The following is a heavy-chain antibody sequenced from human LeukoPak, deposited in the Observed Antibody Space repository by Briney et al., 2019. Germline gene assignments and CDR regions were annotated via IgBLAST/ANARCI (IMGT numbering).Heavy chain of an antibody. D-gene: IGHD3-10*01. J-gene: IGHJ6*03. CDR2: IHYNGNT. Sequence: SETLSLTCSVSGDSISSYYWTWIRQTPGKGLEWIAYIHYNGNTKSNPSLKSRVTISLDTSKNQFSLKLTSLTAADTAVYFCARVISPEIYYYFSNYYYMDVWGKGTTVTVS. CDR3: ARVISPEIYYYFSNYYYMDV. CDR1: GDSISSYY. V-gene: IGHV4-59*01.